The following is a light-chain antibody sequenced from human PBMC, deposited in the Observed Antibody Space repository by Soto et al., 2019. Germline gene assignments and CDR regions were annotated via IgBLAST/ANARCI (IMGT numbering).Light chain of an antibody. CDR1: RTVDSTY. V-gene: IGKV3D-20*02. CDR3: QQRNIWPPVT. Sequence: EIVLTQSPVTLSMSPWERATLSCTASRTVDSTYLAWYQQKPGQAPRLLIHGASNRATGIPARFSGSGSGTDFTLTISSLEPEDSAVYYCQQRNIWPPVTRGQGKRLAIK. J-gene: IGKJ5*01. CDR2: GAS.